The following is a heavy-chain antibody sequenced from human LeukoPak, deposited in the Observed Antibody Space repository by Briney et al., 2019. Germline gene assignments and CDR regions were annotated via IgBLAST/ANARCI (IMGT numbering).Heavy chain of an antibody. D-gene: IGHD3-9*01. CDR2: ISGSGGST. CDR3: ATEGSYYDILTGYSNPTNY. V-gene: IGHV3-23*01. J-gene: IGHJ4*02. CDR1: GFTFSSYA. Sequence: GGSLRLSCAASGFTFSSYAMSWVRQAPGKGLEWVSAISGSGGSTYYADSVKGRFTISRGNSKNTLYLQMNSLRAEDTAVYYCATEGSYYDILTGYSNPTNYWGQGTLVTVSS.